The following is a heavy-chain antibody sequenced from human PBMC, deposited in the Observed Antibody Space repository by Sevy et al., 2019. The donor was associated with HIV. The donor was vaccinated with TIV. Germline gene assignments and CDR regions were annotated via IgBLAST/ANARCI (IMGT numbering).Heavy chain of an antibody. CDR2: MYHRGTT. D-gene: IGHD6-25*01. J-gene: IGHJ4*02. V-gene: IGHV4-4*02. CDR1: GDSIISSHW. Sequence: SETLSLTCTVSGDSIISSHWWSWFRQSPGKGLEWIGDMYHRGTTNYSPSLKNRVIMSVDKSKNQFSLKLTSVTAADTAVYYCVAAAGTDILGYYFDSWGQGIPVTVSS. CDR3: VAAAGTDILGYYFDS.